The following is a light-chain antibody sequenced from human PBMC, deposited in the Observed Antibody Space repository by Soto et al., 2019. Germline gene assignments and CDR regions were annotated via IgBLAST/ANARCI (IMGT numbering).Light chain of an antibody. V-gene: IGLV2-14*01. CDR2: EVS. CDR3: SSYTTSNTLV. Sequence: QSALTQPASVSGSPGQSITFSCTGTSSDVGGYNHVSWYQQFPGKAPKLMIYEVSNRPSGVSDRFSGSKSGNTASLTISGLQAEDEANYYCSSYTTSNTLVFGGGTKLTVL. J-gene: IGLJ3*02. CDR1: SSDVGGYNH.